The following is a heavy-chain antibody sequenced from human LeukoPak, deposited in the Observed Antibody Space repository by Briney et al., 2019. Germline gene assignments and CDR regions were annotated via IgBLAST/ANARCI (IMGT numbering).Heavy chain of an antibody. Sequence: GGSLRLSCAASGFTFDIHSMSWVRQAPGKGLEWVATIGSSDRYYAASAEGRLTISRDNSKNKLYLQRSTLRADDTAKYYYVRDGFARNGVFDWFDSWGQGTLVVVSS. CDR1: GFTFDIHS. D-gene: IGHD3-16*02. CDR2: IGSSDR. V-gene: IGHV3-23*01. J-gene: IGHJ5*01. CDR3: VRDGFARNGVFDWFDS.